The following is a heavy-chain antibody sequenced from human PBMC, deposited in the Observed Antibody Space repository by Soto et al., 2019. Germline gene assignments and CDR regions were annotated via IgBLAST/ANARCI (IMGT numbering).Heavy chain of an antibody. V-gene: IGHV4-59*08. Sequence: SETLSLTCSVSGGSITGHYCSWIRQPPGKGLEWIGYVYYSGSTNYNPSLKRRVTISVDTSKNQFSLELTSVTAADTALYYCARHGCPYSNCHLDYWGQGTLAT. J-gene: IGHJ4*02. CDR1: GGSITGHY. D-gene: IGHD4-4*01. CDR2: VYYSGST. CDR3: ARHGCPYSNCHLDY.